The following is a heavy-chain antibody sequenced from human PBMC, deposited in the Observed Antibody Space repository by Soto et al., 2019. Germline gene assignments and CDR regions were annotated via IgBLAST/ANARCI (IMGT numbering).Heavy chain of an antibody. D-gene: IGHD3-3*01. V-gene: IGHV4-34*01. CDR2: INHSGST. Sequence: PSETLSLTCAVYGGSFSGYYWSWIRQPPGKGLEWIGEINHSGSTNYNPSLKSRVTISVDTSKNQFSLKLSSVTAADTAVYYCARPFTILAAPPGWGQGTLVTVSS. CDR3: ARPFTILAAPPG. CDR1: GGSFSGYY. J-gene: IGHJ4*02.